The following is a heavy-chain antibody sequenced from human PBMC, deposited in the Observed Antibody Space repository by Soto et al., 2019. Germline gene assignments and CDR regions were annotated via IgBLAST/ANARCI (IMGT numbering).Heavy chain of an antibody. V-gene: IGHV3-48*02. Sequence: EVQLLESGGGLVQPGGSLRLSCAASGFTLSSYSMHWVRQAPGKGLEWVSYISGSGGTIYYADSVKGRFTISRDNAKNSLSVQMNSLRDEDTAVYFCTRETGLRSSGWYYYFDFWGQGTLVTVSS. D-gene: IGHD6-19*01. J-gene: IGHJ4*02. CDR3: TRETGLRSSGWYYYFDF. CDR2: ISGSGGTI. CDR1: GFTLSSYS.